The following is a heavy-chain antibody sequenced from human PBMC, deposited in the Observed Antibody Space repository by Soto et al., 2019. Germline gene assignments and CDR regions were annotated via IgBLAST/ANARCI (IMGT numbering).Heavy chain of an antibody. Sequence: SGTLSLTCRGSGGSISSSYWNWIRQPAGKVLEWIGRFYTTGRASYNPSLKGRLTLSADTSKNQVSLRLGSVTAADTAVYYCAREPIVEGPPGYNWFDPWGQGILVTVS. CDR1: GGSISSSY. V-gene: IGHV4-4*07. CDR2: FYTTGRA. J-gene: IGHJ5*02. CDR3: AREPIVEGPPGYNWFDP. D-gene: IGHD3-22*01.